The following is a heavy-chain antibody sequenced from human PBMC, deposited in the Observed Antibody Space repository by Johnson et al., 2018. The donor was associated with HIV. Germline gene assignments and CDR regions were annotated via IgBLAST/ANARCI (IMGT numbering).Heavy chain of an antibody. CDR2: INSDGSST. Sequence: VQLVESGGGLVKPGGSLRLSCAASGFTFSSYWMSWVRQAPGKGLVWVSRINSDGSSTSYADSVKGRFTISRDNAKNTLYLQMNSLRAEDTAVYYCAKARRITGTIPFYAFDIWGQGTMVTVSS. V-gene: IGHV3-74*02. J-gene: IGHJ3*02. CDR3: AKARRITGTIPFYAFDI. CDR1: GFTFSSYW. D-gene: IGHD1-7*01.